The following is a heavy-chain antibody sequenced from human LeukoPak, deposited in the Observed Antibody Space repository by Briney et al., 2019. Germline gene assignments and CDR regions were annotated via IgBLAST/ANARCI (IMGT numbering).Heavy chain of an antibody. CDR1: GGTFSSYA. Sequence: ASVKVSCKASGGTFSSYAISWVRQAPGQGLEWMGWINGYNGNTNYAQNLQGRVTLTTDTSTSTAYMELRSLRSDDTAVYYCARGSGVGDFLTWFDPWGQGTLVTVSS. CDR2: INGYNGNT. CDR3: ARGSGVGDFLTWFDP. V-gene: IGHV1-18*01. D-gene: IGHD4-17*01. J-gene: IGHJ5*02.